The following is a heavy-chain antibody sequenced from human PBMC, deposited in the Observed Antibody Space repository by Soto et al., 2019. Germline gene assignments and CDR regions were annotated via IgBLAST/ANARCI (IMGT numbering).Heavy chain of an antibody. CDR1: VGSFSIYA. J-gene: IGHJ6*02. CDR2: IIPIFGTA. Sequence: SVNVACKASVGSFSIYASSWVRQTPGQGLEWMGGIIPIFGTANYAQKFQGRVTITADESTSTAYMELSSLRSEDTAVYYCARSTSGDIVVVPAAKGYSSGWYQGYYYYGMDVWGQGTTVTVSS. V-gene: IGHV1-69*13. CDR3: ARSTSGDIVVVPAAKGYSSGWYQGYYYYGMDV. D-gene: IGHD2-2*01.